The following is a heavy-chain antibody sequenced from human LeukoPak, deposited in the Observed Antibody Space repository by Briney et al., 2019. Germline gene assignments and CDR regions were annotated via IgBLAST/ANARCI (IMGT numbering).Heavy chain of an antibody. CDR3: ARGDSGWYLGLGFDY. CDR2: IYSSGST. D-gene: IGHD6-19*01. V-gene: IGHV4-38-2*02. J-gene: IGHJ4*02. CDR1: GYPISSGFY. Sequence: SETLSLTCTVSGYPISSGFYWGWIRQPPGKGLEWIGSIYSSGSTYYNPSLKSRVTISVDTSRNQVSLKLRSVTAADTAVYYCARGDSGWYLGLGFDYWGQGTLVTVSS.